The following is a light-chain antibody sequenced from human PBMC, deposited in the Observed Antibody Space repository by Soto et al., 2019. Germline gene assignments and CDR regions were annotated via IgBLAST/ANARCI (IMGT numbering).Light chain of an antibody. CDR1: SSDVGGYNY. CDR2: EVS. Sequence: QSALTQPASVSGSPGQSITISCTGTSSDVGGYNYVSWYQQHPGKAPKLMIYEVSNRPSGISNRFSGSKSGNTASLTISGLQGEDEADYYCDSYTSSRSYVFGIGTKVTVL. J-gene: IGLJ1*01. V-gene: IGLV2-14*01. CDR3: DSYTSSRSYV.